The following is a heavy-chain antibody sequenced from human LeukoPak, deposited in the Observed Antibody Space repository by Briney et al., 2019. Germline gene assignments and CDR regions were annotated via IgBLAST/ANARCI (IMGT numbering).Heavy chain of an antibody. CDR1: GGSISSHY. V-gene: IGHV4-59*11. CDR3: ARAGSGWYGGRLFEF. J-gene: IGHJ4*02. CDR2: IYYSGST. D-gene: IGHD6-13*01. Sequence: PSETLSLTCTVSGGSISSHYWSWIRQPPGKGLEWIGYIYYSGSTNYNPSLKSRVTISVDTSKNQFSLKLSSVTAADTAVYYCARAGSGWYGGRLFEFWGPGALVAVSS.